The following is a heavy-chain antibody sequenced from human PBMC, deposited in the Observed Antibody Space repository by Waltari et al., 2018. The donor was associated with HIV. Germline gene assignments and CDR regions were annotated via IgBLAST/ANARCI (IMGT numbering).Heavy chain of an antibody. D-gene: IGHD6-13*01. V-gene: IGHV1-69*04. CDR3: ARSPANTAAADYSDDY. CDR2: IIPILGMT. CDR1: GGTFKSHA. Sequence: QVQLVQSGAEVKKPGSSVKISCKASGGTFKSHALSWVRQAPGQGLEWMGRIIPILGMTNYAQKFHGRLAITADNSMCTAYMELSSLRSDDTAVYFCARSPANTAAADYSDDYWGQGTLVTVSS. J-gene: IGHJ4*02.